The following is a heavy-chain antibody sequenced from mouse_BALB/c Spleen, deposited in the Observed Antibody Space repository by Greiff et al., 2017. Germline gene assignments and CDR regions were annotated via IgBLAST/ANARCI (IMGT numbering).Heavy chain of an antibody. CDR2: ISSGGSYT. V-gene: IGHV5-9-4*01. CDR3: LSSYYAMDY. J-gene: IGHJ4*01. D-gene: IGHD1-1*01. CDR1: GFTFSSYA. Sequence: EVMLVESGGGLVKPGGSLKLSCAASGFTFSSYAMSWVRQSPEKRLEWVAEISSGGSYTYYPDTVTGRFTISRDNAKNTLYLEMSSLRSEDTAMYYCLSSYYAMDYWGQGTSVTVSS.